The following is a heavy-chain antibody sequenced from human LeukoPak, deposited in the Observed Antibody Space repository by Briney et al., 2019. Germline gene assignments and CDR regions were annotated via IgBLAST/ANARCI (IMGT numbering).Heavy chain of an antibody. Sequence: ASVKVSCKASGYTFTTYGLSWVRQAPGQGLEWMGWITTYNGDTDYAQKLQGGVTMTADTSTSTAYMELRSLRSDDTAVYYCAIVLPYFGYWGQGTLLTVSS. CDR2: ITTYNGDT. CDR3: AIVLPYFGY. V-gene: IGHV1-18*01. J-gene: IGHJ4*02. CDR1: GYTFTTYG. D-gene: IGHD3-10*01.